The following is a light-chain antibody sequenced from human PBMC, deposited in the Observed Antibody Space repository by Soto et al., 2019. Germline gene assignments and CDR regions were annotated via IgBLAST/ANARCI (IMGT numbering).Light chain of an antibody. CDR2: GAS. CDR3: HQYNKWPQWT. Sequence: EIVMTQSPATLSVSPGERATLSCRASQSVSSNLAWYQQKPGQAPRLLIYGASTRATGIPARFSGSGSGTEFTLTISSLQSEDYAVYYCHQYNKWPQWTLGQGTKVDI. V-gene: IGKV3-15*01. J-gene: IGKJ1*01. CDR1: QSVSSN.